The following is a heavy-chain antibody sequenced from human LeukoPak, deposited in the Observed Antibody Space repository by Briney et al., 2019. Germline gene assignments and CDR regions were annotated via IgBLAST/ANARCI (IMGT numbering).Heavy chain of an antibody. V-gene: IGHV4-39*07. D-gene: IGHD3-10*01. Sequence: SETLSLTCTVSGGSISSSSYYWGWIRQPPGKGLEWIGSIYYSGSTYYNPSLKSRVTISVDTSKHQFSLKLSSVTAADTAVYYCASNMVREFGYWGQGTLVTVSS. J-gene: IGHJ4*02. CDR3: ASNMVREFGY. CDR1: GGSISSSSYY. CDR2: IYYSGST.